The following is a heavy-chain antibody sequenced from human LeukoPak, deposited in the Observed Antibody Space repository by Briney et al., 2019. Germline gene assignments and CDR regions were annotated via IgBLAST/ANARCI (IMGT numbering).Heavy chain of an antibody. J-gene: IGHJ4*02. CDR1: GFTFNNFA. Sequence: GGSLRLSCAASGFTFNNFAMNWVRQAPGQGLEWVSTVRLSGRNTYYTDSVFYADSVKGRFTISRDNSKNTLYLQMNSLRAEDTAVYYCARISKWLARDPRDWGQGTLVTVSS. CDR3: ARISKWLARDPRD. D-gene: IGHD6-19*01. CDR2: VRLSGRNT. V-gene: IGHV3-23*01.